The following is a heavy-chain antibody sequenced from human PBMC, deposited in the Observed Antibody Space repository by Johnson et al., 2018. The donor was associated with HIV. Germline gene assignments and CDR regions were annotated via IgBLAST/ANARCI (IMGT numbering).Heavy chain of an antibody. CDR1: GFTFSSYA. CDR2: ISYDGSNK. V-gene: IGHV3-30*04. J-gene: IGHJ3*02. D-gene: IGHD3-22*01. Sequence: QMQLVESGGGVVQPGRSLRLSCAASGFTFSSYAMHWVRQAPGKGLEWVAFISYDGSNKYYADSVKGRFTISRDNAKNSLYLQMNSLRAEDTAVYYCARDPGPFDSSGYAIDAFDIWGQGTMVTVSS. CDR3: ARDPGPFDSSGYAIDAFDI.